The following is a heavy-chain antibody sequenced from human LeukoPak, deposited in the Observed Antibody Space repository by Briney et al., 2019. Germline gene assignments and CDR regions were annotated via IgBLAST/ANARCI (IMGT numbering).Heavy chain of an antibody. Sequence: PGGSLRLSCTASGFTLRDYYMSWIRQAPGKGLEWISYMNSTGNSIYYAESVKGRFTVSRDSANNSMSLQMTSLRAEDSAVYYCARSSSYFTYFDLWGRDTLVTVSS. V-gene: IGHV3-11*04. CDR3: ARSSSYFTYFDL. CDR2: MNSTGNSI. J-gene: IGHJ2*01. D-gene: IGHD2/OR15-2a*01. CDR1: GFTLRDYY.